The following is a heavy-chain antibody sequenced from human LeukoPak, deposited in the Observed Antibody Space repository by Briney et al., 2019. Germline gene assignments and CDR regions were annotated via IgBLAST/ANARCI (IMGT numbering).Heavy chain of an antibody. V-gene: IGHV4-39*07. J-gene: IGHJ4*02. CDR3: ARVSETVTMDY. Sequence: SETLSLTCTVSGGSISSSSYYWGWIRQPPGKGLEWIGSIYYSGSTYHNPSLKSRVTISVDTSKNQFSLKLSSVTAADTAVYYCARVSETVTMDYWGQGTLVTVSS. CDR2: IYYSGST. D-gene: IGHD4-17*01. CDR1: GGSISSSSYY.